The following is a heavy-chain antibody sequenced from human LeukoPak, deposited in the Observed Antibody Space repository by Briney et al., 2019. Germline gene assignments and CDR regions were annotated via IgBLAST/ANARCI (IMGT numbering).Heavy chain of an antibody. D-gene: IGHD1-26*01. Sequence: GGSLRLSCTGSGFTLSSYAMNWVRRAPGQGLEWVSSISSSSSDIYYTDSVKGRFTISRDNAKNSLYLQMNSLRAEDTAVYYCASSYSGDYFDYWGQGTLVTVSS. CDR1: GFTLSSYA. CDR2: ISSSSSDI. J-gene: IGHJ4*02. V-gene: IGHV3-21*01. CDR3: ASSYSGDYFDY.